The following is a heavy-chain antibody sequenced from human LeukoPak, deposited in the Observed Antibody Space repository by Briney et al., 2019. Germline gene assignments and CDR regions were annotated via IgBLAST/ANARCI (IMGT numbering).Heavy chain of an antibody. D-gene: IGHD4-17*01. CDR3: ARDNGDPRTYFDY. V-gene: IGHV3-48*03. CDR2: ISSSGSSI. Sequence: PGGSLRLSCAASGFTFSSYEMNWVRQAPGKGLEXXSYISSSGSSIYYVDSVKGRFTISRDNAKNSLYLQMNSLRAEDTAVYYCARDNGDPRTYFDYWGQGTLVTVSS. CDR1: GFTFSSYE. J-gene: IGHJ4*02.